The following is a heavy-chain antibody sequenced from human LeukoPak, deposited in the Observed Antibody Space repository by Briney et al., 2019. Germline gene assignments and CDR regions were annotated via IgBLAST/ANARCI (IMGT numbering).Heavy chain of an antibody. D-gene: IGHD6-19*01. Sequence: KPSETLSLTCAVYGGSFSGYYWSWIRQPPGKGLEWIGEINHSGSTNYNPSLKSRVTISVDTSKNQFSLKLSSVTAADTAVYYCARPSSGWYGGWFDPWGQGTLVTVSS. CDR1: GGSFSGYY. J-gene: IGHJ5*02. V-gene: IGHV4-34*01. CDR3: ARPSSGWYGGWFDP. CDR2: INHSGST.